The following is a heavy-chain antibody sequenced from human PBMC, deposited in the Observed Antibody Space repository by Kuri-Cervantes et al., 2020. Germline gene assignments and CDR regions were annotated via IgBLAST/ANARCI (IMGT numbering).Heavy chain of an antibody. Sequence: GGSLRLSCAASGFTFSKFAMSWVRQAPGKGLEWVAVIWYDGSNKWYADSVKGRFIISRDNSKNMMYLQMDSLRAEDTAVYYCAKDRGIAVAGPLEHWGQGTLVTVSS. V-gene: IGHV3-33*06. CDR1: GFTFSKFA. CDR3: AKDRGIAVAGPLEH. J-gene: IGHJ4*02. CDR2: IWYDGSNK. D-gene: IGHD6-19*01.